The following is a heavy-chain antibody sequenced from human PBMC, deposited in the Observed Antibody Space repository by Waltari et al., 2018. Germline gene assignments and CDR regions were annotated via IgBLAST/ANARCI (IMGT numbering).Heavy chain of an antibody. J-gene: IGHJ6*02. D-gene: IGHD2-21*02. CDR3: ARDDPQSGDHYYYGMDV. CDR1: GGTFSSYA. V-gene: IGHV1-69*08. Sequence: QVQLVQSGAEVKKPGSSVKVSCKASGGTFSSYAISWVRQAPGQGLEWMGRIIPIFGTANYAQKFQGRVTITADKSTSTAYMELSSLRSEDTAVYYCARDDPQSGDHYYYGMDVWGQGTTVTVSS. CDR2: IIPIFGTA.